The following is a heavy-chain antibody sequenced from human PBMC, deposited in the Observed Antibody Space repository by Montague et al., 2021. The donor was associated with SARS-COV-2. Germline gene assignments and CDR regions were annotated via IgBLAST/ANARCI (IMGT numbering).Heavy chain of an antibody. Sequence: TLSPTCTVSGGSISSGSYYWSWIRQPAGKGLEWIGRIYTSGSTNYNPSLKSRVTISVDTSKNQFSLKLSSVTAADTAVYYCARADFWSGYRYFDYWGQGTLVTVSS. V-gene: IGHV4-61*02. CDR1: GGSISSGSYY. CDR2: IYTSGST. J-gene: IGHJ4*02. D-gene: IGHD3-3*01. CDR3: ARADFWSGYRYFDY.